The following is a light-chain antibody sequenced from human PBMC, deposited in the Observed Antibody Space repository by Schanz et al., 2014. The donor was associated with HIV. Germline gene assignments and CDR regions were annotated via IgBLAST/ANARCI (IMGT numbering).Light chain of an antibody. J-gene: IGKJ4*01. CDR2: GAS. Sequence: EIVITQSPATPSLSPRERTTLLFRASPGGSSNLVWYQQKPGQAPRLLIFGASTRATGISARFSGSGSGTEFTLTISRLEPDDFAVYYCQQYGYSPLTFGAGTKVEIK. CDR3: QQYGYSPLT. V-gene: IGKV3-15*01. CDR1: PGGSSN.